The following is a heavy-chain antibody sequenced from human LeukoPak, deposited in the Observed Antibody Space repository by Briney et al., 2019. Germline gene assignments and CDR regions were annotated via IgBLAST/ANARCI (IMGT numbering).Heavy chain of an antibody. J-gene: IGHJ4*02. CDR2: IYHSVST. Sequence: SETLSLTCTVCGYSISSGYYWGWIRQPPGKGLEWIGSIYHSVSTYYNPSLKSRVTISVDTSKNQFSLKLSSVTAADTAVYYCARSRDGYPNYWGQGTLVTVSS. V-gene: IGHV4-38-2*02. D-gene: IGHD5-24*01. CDR3: ARSRDGYPNY. CDR1: GYSISSGYY.